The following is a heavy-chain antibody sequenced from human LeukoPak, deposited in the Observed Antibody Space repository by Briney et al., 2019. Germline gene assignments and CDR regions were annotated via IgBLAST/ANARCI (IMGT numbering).Heavy chain of an antibody. Sequence: ASVKVSCKASGYSFTNYHMHWARQAPGQGLEWVGIGKDSGDITMYPQKFQGRVSLSRDTSTSPVYMDLNRLTAHETAVFISVRERPDAIWIDPWGQGTLVIVSS. CDR1: GYSFTNYH. D-gene: IGHD2-2*01. CDR3: VRERPDAIWIDP. CDR2: GKDSGDIT. V-gene: IGHV1-46*01. J-gene: IGHJ5*02.